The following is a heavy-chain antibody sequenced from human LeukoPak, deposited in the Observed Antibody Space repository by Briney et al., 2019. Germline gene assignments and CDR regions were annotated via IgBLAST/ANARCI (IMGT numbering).Heavy chain of an antibody. V-gene: IGHV1-24*01. CDR2: FDPEDGET. J-gene: IGHJ4*02. CDR1: GYTLTELS. Sequence: ASVKVSCKVSGYTLTELSMRWVRQAPGKGLEWMGGFDPEDGETIYAQKFQGRVTMTEDTSTDTAYMELSSLRSEDTAVYYCATDNYDSSGYYYDYWGQGTLVTVSS. CDR3: ATDNYDSSGYYYDY. D-gene: IGHD3-22*01.